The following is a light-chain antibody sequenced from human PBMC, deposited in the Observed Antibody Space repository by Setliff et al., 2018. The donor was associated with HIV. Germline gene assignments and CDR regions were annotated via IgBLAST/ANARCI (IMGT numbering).Light chain of an antibody. CDR2: QAT. Sequence: ALTQPASVSGSPGQSITISCTGTSSDVGRYNLVSWYQQHPGKAPKLMIYQATKRPSGVSNRFSGSKSGNTASLTISGLQAEDEADYYCCSNTGSNTYVFGTGTKSPS. CDR1: SSDVGRYNL. V-gene: IGLV2-23*01. CDR3: CSNTGSNTYV. J-gene: IGLJ1*01.